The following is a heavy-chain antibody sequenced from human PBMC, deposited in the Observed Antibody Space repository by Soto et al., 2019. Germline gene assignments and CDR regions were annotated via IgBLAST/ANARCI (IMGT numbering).Heavy chain of an antibody. CDR3: AKDVTSHGPRGYSSSWYWWFDP. CDR2: ASARNTNT. J-gene: IGHJ5*02. Sequence: EVQLLESGGGLVQPGGSLRLSCAASGFTFSSHVMSWVRQAPGRGLEWVAAASARNTNTYYADSVKGRFTISRDNSKSTVYLQLDSLRVEDTAVYHCAKDVTSHGPRGYSSSWYWWFDPWGQGTLVIVSS. V-gene: IGHV3-23*01. CDR1: GFTFSSHV. D-gene: IGHD6-13*01.